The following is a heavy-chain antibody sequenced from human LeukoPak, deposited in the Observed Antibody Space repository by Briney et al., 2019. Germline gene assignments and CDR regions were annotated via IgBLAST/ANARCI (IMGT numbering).Heavy chain of an antibody. D-gene: IGHD3-22*01. CDR1: GFTFSHYA. CDR2: IGGGGDGA. CDR3: AKDYDSSGFDY. J-gene: IGHJ4*02. Sequence: GGSLRLSCAASGFTFSHYAMRWVRQAPGKGLEWLSEIGGGGDGAYHADSVKGRFTISRDNSKNTLYLQMNSLRAEDTAVYYCAKDYDSSGFDYWGQGTLVTVSS. V-gene: IGHV3-23*01.